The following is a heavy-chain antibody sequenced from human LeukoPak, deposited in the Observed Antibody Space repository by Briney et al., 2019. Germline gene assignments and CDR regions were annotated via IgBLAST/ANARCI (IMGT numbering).Heavy chain of an antibody. CDR2: TYYRSKWYN. J-gene: IGHJ2*01. Sequence: SQTLSLTCALSGDIFSSNSAAWNWIRQSPSRGLEWLVRTYYRSKWYNDYAVSVKSRITINPDTSKNQFSLQLNSVTPEDTAVYYCARERAYGDSHWYFDLWGRGTLVTVSS. CDR3: ARERAYGDSHWYFDL. D-gene: IGHD4-17*01. CDR1: GDIFSSNSAA. V-gene: IGHV6-1*01.